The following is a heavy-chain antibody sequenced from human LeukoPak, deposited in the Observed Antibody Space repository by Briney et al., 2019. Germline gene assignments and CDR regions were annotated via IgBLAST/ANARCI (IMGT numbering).Heavy chain of an antibody. J-gene: IGHJ4*02. CDR1: GFTFSSYS. Sequence: NPGGSLRLSCAASGFTFSSYSMNWVRQAPGKGLEWVSSISSSSSYIYYADSVKGRFTISRDNAKNSLYLQMNSLRAEDTAVYYCARDDCSGGSRYLDFDYWGQGTLVTVSS. CDR2: ISSSSSYI. V-gene: IGHV3-21*01. D-gene: IGHD2-15*01. CDR3: ARDDCSGGSRYLDFDY.